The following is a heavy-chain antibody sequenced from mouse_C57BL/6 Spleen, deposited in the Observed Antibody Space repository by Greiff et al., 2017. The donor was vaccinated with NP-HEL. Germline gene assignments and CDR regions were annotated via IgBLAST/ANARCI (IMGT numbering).Heavy chain of an antibody. D-gene: IGHD1-1*01. Sequence: QVHVKQSGPELVKPGASVKISCKASGYTFTDYYINWVKQRPGQGLEWIGWIFPGSGSTYYNEKFKGKATLTVDKSSSTAYMLLSSLTSEDSAVYFCANCYYGSSWYFDVWGTGTTVTVSS. CDR1: GYTFTDYY. V-gene: IGHV1-75*01. CDR2: IFPGSGST. J-gene: IGHJ1*03. CDR3: ANCYYGSSWYFDV.